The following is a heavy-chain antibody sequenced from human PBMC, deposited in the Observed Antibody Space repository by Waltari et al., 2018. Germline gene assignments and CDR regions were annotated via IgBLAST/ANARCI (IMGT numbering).Heavy chain of an antibody. CDR3: ARGRRAYCGGDCYYGWGGYYYYYMDV. J-gene: IGHJ6*03. V-gene: IGHV4-34*01. CDR1: GGSFSGYY. Sequence: QVQLQQWGAGLLKPSETLSLTCAVYGGSFSGYYWSWIRQPPGKGLEWIGEINHSGSTNYTPSRKSRVTISVDTSKNQFSLKLSSVTAADTAVYYCARGRRAYCGGDCYYGWGGYYYYYMDVWGKGTTVTVSS. D-gene: IGHD2-21*01. CDR2: INHSGST.